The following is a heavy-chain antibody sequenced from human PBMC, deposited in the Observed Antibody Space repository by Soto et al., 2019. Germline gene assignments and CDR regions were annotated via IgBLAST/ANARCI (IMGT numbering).Heavy chain of an antibody. Sequence: SQTLSLTCAISGDSGSSDITSWNWIRQSPSRGLEWLGRTYYRSKWFHDYAASVKSRITINPDTSKNQFSLELNSMTPADTAVYYCARGNALDVWGQGTVVTVSS. CDR2: TYYRSKWFH. D-gene: IGHD3-10*01. V-gene: IGHV6-1*01. CDR3: ARGNALDV. J-gene: IGHJ3*01. CDR1: GDSGSSDITS.